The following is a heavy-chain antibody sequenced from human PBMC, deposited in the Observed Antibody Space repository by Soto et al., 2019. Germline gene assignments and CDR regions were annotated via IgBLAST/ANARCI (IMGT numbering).Heavy chain of an antibody. CDR2: ISRNSGNI. Sequence: SLRLSYAASGFTVDDYARHWVRQAPGKGLEWVSGISRNSGNIDYADSVKGRFTISRDNAKNSLYLQMNSLRAEDTAVYYCARAEGPGYCSSTSCPYYYYYGMDVWGQGTTVTVSS. V-gene: IGHV3-9*01. CDR3: ARAEGPGYCSSTSCPYYYYYGMDV. CDR1: GFTVDDYA. D-gene: IGHD2-2*01. J-gene: IGHJ6*02.